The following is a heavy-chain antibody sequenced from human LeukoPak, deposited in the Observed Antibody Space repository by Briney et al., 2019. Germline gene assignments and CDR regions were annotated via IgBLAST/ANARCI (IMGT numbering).Heavy chain of an antibody. Sequence: PSETLSLTCTVSGGSVSSGNYYWSWIRQPPGKGLEWIGYIYYSGSTNYNPSLKSRVTTSVDTSKNQFSLKLSSVTAADTAAYYCARLYSSGWHYFDYWGQGTLVTVSS. V-gene: IGHV4-61*01. CDR2: IYYSGST. CDR3: ARLYSSGWHYFDY. D-gene: IGHD6-19*01. CDR1: GGSVSSGNYY. J-gene: IGHJ4*02.